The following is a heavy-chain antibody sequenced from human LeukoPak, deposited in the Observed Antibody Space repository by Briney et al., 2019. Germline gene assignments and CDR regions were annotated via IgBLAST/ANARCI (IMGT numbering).Heavy chain of an antibody. D-gene: IGHD6-13*01. V-gene: IGHV3-30*18. Sequence: GGSLRLSCAASGFTFSGYGMHWVRQAPGKGLEWVAVISYDGSEKYYADSVKGRFTISRDNSKNTLYLQMSSLRDEETAVYYCAKDVRVLAAAAHYWGQGTLVTVST. CDR1: GFTFSGYG. CDR3: AKDVRVLAAAAHY. CDR2: ISYDGSEK. J-gene: IGHJ4*02.